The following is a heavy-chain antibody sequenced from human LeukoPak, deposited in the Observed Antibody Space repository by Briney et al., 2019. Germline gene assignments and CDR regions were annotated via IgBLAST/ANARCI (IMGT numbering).Heavy chain of an antibody. Sequence: PGGSLRLSCAASGFTFSSYGMHWVRQAPGKGLEWVAVMSYDGSNKYYADSVKGRFTISRDNSKNTLYLQMNSLRAEDTAVYYCAKGYYSNLSYYYYYGMDVWGQGTTVTVSS. J-gene: IGHJ6*02. CDR2: MSYDGSNK. D-gene: IGHD4-11*01. CDR3: AKGYYSNLSYYYYYGMDV. CDR1: GFTFSSYG. V-gene: IGHV3-30*18.